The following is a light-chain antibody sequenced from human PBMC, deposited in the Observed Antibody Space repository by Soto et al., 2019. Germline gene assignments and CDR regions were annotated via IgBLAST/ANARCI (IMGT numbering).Light chain of an antibody. CDR3: SSYAGSNNYV. Sequence: QSALTQPPSASGSPGQSVTISCTGTSTDVGGYPYVSWYQQHPGKAPKVIIAEVSKRPSGVPDRFSGSKSGNTASLTVSGLQAEDEADYYCSSYAGSNNYVFGPGTKLTVL. J-gene: IGLJ1*01. CDR2: EVS. V-gene: IGLV2-8*01. CDR1: STDVGGYPY.